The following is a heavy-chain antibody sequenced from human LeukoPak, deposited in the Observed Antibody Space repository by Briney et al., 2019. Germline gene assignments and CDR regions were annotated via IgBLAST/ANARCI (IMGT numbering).Heavy chain of an antibody. V-gene: IGHV4-39*01. J-gene: IGHJ5*02. Sequence: SETLSLTGTVSGGSISSSSYYWGWICQPPGKGLEWIGSIYYSGSTYYNPSLKSRVTISVDTSKNQFSLKLSSVTAADTAVYYCARLQSRFDPWGQGTLVTVSS. CDR1: GGSISSSSYY. CDR2: IYYSGST. CDR3: ARLQSRFDP.